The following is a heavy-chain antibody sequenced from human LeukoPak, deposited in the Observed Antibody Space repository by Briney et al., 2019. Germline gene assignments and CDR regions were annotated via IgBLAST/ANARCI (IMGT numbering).Heavy chain of an antibody. CDR2: IYYSGST. Sequence: SETLSLTCTISGGSISTYYWSWIRQPPGKGLEWIGYIYYSGSTNYNPSLMSRLTISVDTSKNQSSLKLSSVTAADTAVYYCARLIAVAGTYRGHFDYWDQGALVTVSS. V-gene: IGHV4-59*08. J-gene: IGHJ4*02. D-gene: IGHD6-19*01. CDR3: ARLIAVAGTYRGHFDY. CDR1: GGSISTYY.